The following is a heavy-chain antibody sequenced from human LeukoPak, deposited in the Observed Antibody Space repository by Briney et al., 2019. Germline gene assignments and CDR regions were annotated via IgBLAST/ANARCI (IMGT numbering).Heavy chain of an antibody. J-gene: IGHJ4*02. V-gene: IGHV3-23*01. CDR2: ISGSGGST. D-gene: IGHD4-17*01. CDR1: GFTFSSYA. CDR3: ATHGAKVPTEN. Sequence: PGGSLRLSCAASGFTFSSYAMSWVRQAPGKGLEWVSAISGSGGSTYYTDSVKGRFTISRDNAKNSLYLQMNSLRAEDTAVYYCATHGAKVPTENWGQGTLVTVSS.